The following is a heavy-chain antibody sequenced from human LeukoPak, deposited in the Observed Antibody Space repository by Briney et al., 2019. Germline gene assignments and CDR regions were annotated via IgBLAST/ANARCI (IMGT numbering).Heavy chain of an antibody. CDR3: RGYYGSGTYYEMDY. CDR2: IKRKTDGDTT. CDR1: VFTFSKAW. D-gene: IGHD3-10*01. Sequence: GGSLRLSCEASVFTFSKAWMSWVRQAPGKGVEWVGHIKRKTDGDTTDYAAPVKGRFTISRDDSKNTLYLQMNSLKAEDTAVYYCRGYYGSGTYYEMDYWGQGTLVTVSS. J-gene: IGHJ4*02. V-gene: IGHV3-15*01.